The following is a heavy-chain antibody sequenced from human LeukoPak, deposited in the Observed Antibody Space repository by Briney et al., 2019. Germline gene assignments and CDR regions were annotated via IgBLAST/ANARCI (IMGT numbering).Heavy chain of an antibody. J-gene: IGHJ4*02. Sequence: ASETLSLTCTVSGDSIGSSSYYWTWIRQPPGKGLEWIGYIYYTGSTNYNPSLKSRVTISGDASKRQFSLKMSSVTAADTAVYFWAAHDSSGLGSVYWGQGTLVTVSS. CDR2: IYYTGST. D-gene: IGHD3-22*01. CDR3: AAHDSSGLGSVY. CDR1: GDSIGSSSYY. V-gene: IGHV4-61*01.